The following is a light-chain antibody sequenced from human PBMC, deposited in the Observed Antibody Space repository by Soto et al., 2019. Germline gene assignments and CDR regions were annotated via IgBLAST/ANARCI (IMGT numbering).Light chain of an antibody. CDR2: EVT. V-gene: IGLV2-14*01. J-gene: IGLJ1*01. CDR1: SSDIDTYNY. CDR3: SPYTRSTDYV. Sequence: QSVLTQPASVSGSPGQSITISCTGTSSDIDTYNYVSWYQQHPGKAPKLIIYEVTNRPSGVSNRFSGSKSGDTASLTISGLRAEDEADYSCSPYTRSTDYVFGTGTKVNVL.